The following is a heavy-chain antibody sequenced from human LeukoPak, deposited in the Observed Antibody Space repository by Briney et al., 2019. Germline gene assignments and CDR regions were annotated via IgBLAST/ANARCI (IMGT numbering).Heavy chain of an antibody. J-gene: IGHJ4*02. Sequence: PSETLSLTCDVSGVSINTCCYYWTWIRQPPGKGLEWIGYKYYSGSTRYDSSLRSRLTISLDSSKNQFSLGLTSVTAADTAVYYCARGRSYGFDFDSWGPGTLVIVSS. V-gene: IGHV4-61*01. CDR3: ARGRSYGFDFDS. CDR1: GVSINTCCYY. D-gene: IGHD5-18*01. CDR2: KYYSGST.